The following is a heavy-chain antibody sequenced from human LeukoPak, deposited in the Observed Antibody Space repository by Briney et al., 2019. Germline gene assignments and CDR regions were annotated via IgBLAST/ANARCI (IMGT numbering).Heavy chain of an antibody. V-gene: IGHV4-61*02. Sequence: SETLSLTCTVSGGSISSGSYYWSWIRQPAGKGLEWIGRIYTSGNTNYNPSLKSRVTISVDTSKNQFSLKLSSVTAADTAVYYCARHRGGNPMFTVRKYYFDYWGQGTLVTVSS. CDR2: IYTSGNT. J-gene: IGHJ4*02. CDR3: ARHRGGNPMFTVRKYYFDY. D-gene: IGHD4-23*01. CDR1: GGSISSGSYY.